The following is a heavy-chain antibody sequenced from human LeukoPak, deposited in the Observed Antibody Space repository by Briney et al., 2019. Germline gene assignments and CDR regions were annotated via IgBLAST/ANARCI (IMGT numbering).Heavy chain of an antibody. Sequence: GGSLRLSCAASGFTFSSYGMHWVRQAPGKGLEWVAVISYDGGDKYYADSVKGRFTISRDNSKNTLFLQMNSLRAEDTAVYYCTKDGGSYHSDYWGQGTLVTVSS. J-gene: IGHJ4*02. CDR2: ISYDGGDK. V-gene: IGHV3-30*18. D-gene: IGHD1-26*01. CDR1: GFTFSSYG. CDR3: TKDGGSYHSDY.